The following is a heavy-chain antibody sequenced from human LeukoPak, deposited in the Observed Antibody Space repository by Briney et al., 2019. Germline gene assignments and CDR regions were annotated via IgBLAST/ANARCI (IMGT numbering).Heavy chain of an antibody. CDR1: GFTFRNYA. D-gene: IGHD4-11*01. CDR3: ARSPGWYSNFDY. J-gene: IGHJ4*02. V-gene: IGHV3-64*01. CDR2: ISSNGGIT. Sequence: GGSLRLSCAASGFTFRNYAMHWVRQAPGKGLEYVSAISSNGGITYYANSVKGRFTISRDNSKNTLYLQMGSLRAEDMAVYYCARSPGWYSNFDYWGQGTLVTVSS.